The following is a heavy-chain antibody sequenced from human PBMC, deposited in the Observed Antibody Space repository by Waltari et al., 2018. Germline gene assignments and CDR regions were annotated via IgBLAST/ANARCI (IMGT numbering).Heavy chain of an antibody. J-gene: IGHJ3*02. D-gene: IGHD1-26*01. CDR2: ISWNSGSI. CDR3: AKESSGSYYGAFDI. V-gene: IGHV3-9*01. CDR1: GFTFDDYA. Sequence: EVQLVESGGGLVQPGRSLRLSCAASGFTFDDYAMHWVRQAPGKGLEWVSGISWNSGSIGYADSVKGRFTISRDNAKNSLYLQMNSLRAEDTALYYCAKESSGSYYGAFDIWGQGTMVTVSS.